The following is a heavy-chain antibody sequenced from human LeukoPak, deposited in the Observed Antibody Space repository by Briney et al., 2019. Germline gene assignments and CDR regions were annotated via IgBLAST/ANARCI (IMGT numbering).Heavy chain of an antibody. D-gene: IGHD3-10*01. CDR1: GYSFTTYW. J-gene: IGHJ3*02. CDR3: ARDPYGSGSYAFDI. CDR2: IFPGDSDT. V-gene: IGHV5-51*01. Sequence: GESLKISCEGSGYSFTTYWIAWVRQMPGKGLEWMGIIFPGDSDTRYSPSFQGQVTISADKSINTAYLQWSSLKASDTAMYYCARDPYGSGSYAFDIWGQGTMVTVSS.